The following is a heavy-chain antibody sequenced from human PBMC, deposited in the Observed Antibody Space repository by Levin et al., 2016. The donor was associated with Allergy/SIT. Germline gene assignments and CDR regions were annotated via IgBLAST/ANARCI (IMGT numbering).Heavy chain of an antibody. CDR3: VKLGLQLWLYFDY. Sequence: VRQAPGKGLEYVSAISSNGGSTYYADSVKGGFTISRDNSKNTLYLQMSSLRAEDTAVYYCVKLGLQLWLYFDYWGQGTLVTVSS. CDR2: ISSNGGST. J-gene: IGHJ4*02. V-gene: IGHV3-64D*06. D-gene: IGHD5-18*01.